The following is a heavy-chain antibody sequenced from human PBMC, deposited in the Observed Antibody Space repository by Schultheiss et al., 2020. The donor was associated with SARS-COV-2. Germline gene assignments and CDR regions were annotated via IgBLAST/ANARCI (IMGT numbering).Heavy chain of an antibody. J-gene: IGHJ3*02. CDR1: GFTFSSYA. Sequence: GGSLRLSCAASGFTFSSYAMSWVHQAPGKGLEWVSAISGSGGSTYYADSVKGRFTISRDNSKNTLYLQMNSLRAEDTAVYYCAKEGLGDYYDSSFAFDIWGQGTMVTVSS. D-gene: IGHD3-22*01. V-gene: IGHV3-23*01. CDR3: AKEGLGDYYDSSFAFDI. CDR2: ISGSGGST.